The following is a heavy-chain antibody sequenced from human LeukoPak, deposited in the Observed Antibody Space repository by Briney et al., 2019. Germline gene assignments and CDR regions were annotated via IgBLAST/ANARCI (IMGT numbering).Heavy chain of an antibody. CDR2: INPSGGST. D-gene: IGHD3-16*01. CDR1: GGTFSSYA. Sequence: ASVKVSCKASGGTFSSYAISWVRQAPGQGLEWMGIINPSGGSTSYAQKFQGRVTMTRDTSTSTVYMELSSLRSEDTAVYYCARGELCDYWGQGTLVTVSS. V-gene: IGHV1-46*01. CDR3: ARGELCDY. J-gene: IGHJ4*02.